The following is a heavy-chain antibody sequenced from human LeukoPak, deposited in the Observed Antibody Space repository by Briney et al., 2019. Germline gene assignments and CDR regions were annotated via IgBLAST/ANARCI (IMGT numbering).Heavy chain of an antibody. CDR3: ARATYSGYQGAFDI. Sequence: SETLSLTCTVSGGSISSGDYYWSWIRQPPGKGLEWIGYIYYSGSTYYNPSLKSRVTISVDTSKSQFSLKLSSVTAADTAVYYCARATYSGYQGAFDIWGQGTMVTVSS. D-gene: IGHD5-12*01. V-gene: IGHV4-30-4*01. CDR1: GGSISSGDYY. J-gene: IGHJ3*02. CDR2: IYYSGST.